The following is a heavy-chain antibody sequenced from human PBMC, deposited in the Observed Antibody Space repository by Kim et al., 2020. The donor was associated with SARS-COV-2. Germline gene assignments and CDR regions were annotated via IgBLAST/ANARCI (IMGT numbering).Heavy chain of an antibody. CDR2: INAGNGNT. CDR1: GYTFTSYA. V-gene: IGHV1-3*01. J-gene: IGHJ6*02. CDR3: ARDRRGIAVAGLGVCAV. D-gene: IGHD6-19*01. Sequence: ASVKVSCKASGYTFTSYAMHWVRQAPGQRLEWMGWINAGNGNTKYSQKFQGRVTITRDTSASTAYMELSSLRSEDTAVYYCARDRRGIAVAGLGVCAVWGQGTTVTVSS.